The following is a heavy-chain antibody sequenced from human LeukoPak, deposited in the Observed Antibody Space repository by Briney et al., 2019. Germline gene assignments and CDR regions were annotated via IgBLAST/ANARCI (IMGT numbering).Heavy chain of an antibody. Sequence: GGSLRLSCAVSGLTFSSSWMDWVCQAPGKGLEWVASINPDGNKKYSADSVKGRFTISRDNAENSLYLQMNSLGVEDTAFYYCARDLAYSRLDYWGQGMLVTVSS. J-gene: IGHJ4*02. V-gene: IGHV3-7*01. D-gene: IGHD5-18*01. CDR3: ARDLAYSRLDY. CDR1: GLTFSSSW. CDR2: INPDGNKK.